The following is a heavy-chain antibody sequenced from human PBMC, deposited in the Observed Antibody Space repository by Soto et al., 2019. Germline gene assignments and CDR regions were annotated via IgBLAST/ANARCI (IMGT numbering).Heavy chain of an antibody. CDR1: GFTFRAYG. J-gene: IGHJ3*02. Sequence: QVQLVESGGGVVQPGRSLRLSCAASGFTFRAYGMHWVRQAPGKGLEWVAVVWYDGSHIFYAGSVEGRFTITRDNSKDTRLLQMNSLRAEDTAMYYGARDGGGWLAFGIWGHGTMVTGSS. CDR3: ARDGGGWLAFGI. CDR2: VWYDGSHI. D-gene: IGHD2-15*01. V-gene: IGHV3-33*01.